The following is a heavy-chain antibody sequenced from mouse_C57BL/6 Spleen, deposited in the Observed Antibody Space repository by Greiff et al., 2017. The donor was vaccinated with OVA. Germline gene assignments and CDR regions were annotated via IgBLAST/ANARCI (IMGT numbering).Heavy chain of an antibody. J-gene: IGHJ4*01. CDR1: GYAFSSSW. D-gene: IGHD1-1*01. CDR3: ARRTTVVGPYAMDY. V-gene: IGHV1-82*01. Sequence: QLQQSGPELVKPGASVKISCKASGYAFSSSWMNWVKQRPGKGLEWIGRIYPGDGDTNYNGKFKGKATLTADKSSSTAYMQLSSLTSEDSAVYFCARRTTVVGPYAMDYWGQGTSVTVSS. CDR2: IYPGDGDT.